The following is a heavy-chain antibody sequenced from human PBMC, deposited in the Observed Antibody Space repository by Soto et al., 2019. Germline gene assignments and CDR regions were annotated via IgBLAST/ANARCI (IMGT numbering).Heavy chain of an antibody. CDR3: ARGVTIFGVVTYYYYYYMDV. Sequence: ASVKVSCKASGYTFTSYGISWVRQAPGQGLEWMGWISAYNGNTNYAQKLQGRVTMTTDTSTSTAYMELSSLRSDDTAVYYCARGVTIFGVVTYYYYYYMDVWCKGTTVTVSS. CDR1: GYTFTSYG. V-gene: IGHV1-18*01. D-gene: IGHD3-3*01. CDR2: ISAYNGNT. J-gene: IGHJ6*03.